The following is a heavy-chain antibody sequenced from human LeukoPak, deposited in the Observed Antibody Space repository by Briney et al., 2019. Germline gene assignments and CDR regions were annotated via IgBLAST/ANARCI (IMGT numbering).Heavy chain of an antibody. CDR2: FYPGDSDT. D-gene: IGHD6-19*01. CDR3: ARYGFGYSSGCGDY. J-gene: IGHJ4*02. V-gene: IGHV5-51*01. Sequence: GESLKISCKGSGYSFTNYWIAWVCQMPGKGLEWMGIFYPGDSDTRYSPSFQGQVTISADKSITTAYLQWSSLKASDTAMYYCARYGFGYSSGCGDYWGQGTLVTVSS. CDR1: GYSFTNYW.